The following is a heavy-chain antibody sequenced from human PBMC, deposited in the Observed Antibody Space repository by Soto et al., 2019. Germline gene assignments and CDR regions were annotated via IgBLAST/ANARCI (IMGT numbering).Heavy chain of an antibody. D-gene: IGHD1-1*01. Sequence: EVQLLESGGGTVPPGGSLRLSCAASGFTFSNYAMSWVRQAPGRGLEWVLAISGSGGSTYHTDSVKGRFAISRDKSKNTLFLQINSLRAEDTAIYYCAKDILKTGLDGFEIWGQGTMVTVSS. CDR3: AKDILKTGLDGFEI. J-gene: IGHJ3*02. V-gene: IGHV3-23*01. CDR2: ISGSGGST. CDR1: GFTFSNYA.